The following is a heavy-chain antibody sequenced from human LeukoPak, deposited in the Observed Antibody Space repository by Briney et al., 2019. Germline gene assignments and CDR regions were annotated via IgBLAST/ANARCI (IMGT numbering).Heavy chain of an antibody. J-gene: IGHJ4*02. CDR1: GYTFTSYY. V-gene: IGHV1-46*01. CDR3: ARAVTLDDYGDWLFVY. D-gene: IGHD4-17*01. CDR2: INPSGGST. Sequence: ASVKVSCKASGYTFTSYYMHWVRQAPGQGLEWMGIINPSGGSTSYAQKFQGRVTMTRDTSTSTVYMELSSLRSEDTAVYYCARAVTLDDYGDWLFVYWGQGTLVTVSS.